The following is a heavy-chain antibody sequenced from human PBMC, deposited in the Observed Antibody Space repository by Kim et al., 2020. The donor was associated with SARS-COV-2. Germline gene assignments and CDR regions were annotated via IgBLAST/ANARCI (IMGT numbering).Heavy chain of an antibody. CDR2: IYYSGST. V-gene: IGHV4-31*03. CDR1: GGSISSGGYY. J-gene: IGHJ4*02. Sequence: SETLSLTCTVSGGSISSGGYYWSWIRQHPGKGLEWIGYIYYSGSTYYNPSLKSRVTISVDTSKNQFSLKLSSVTAADTAVYYCARGQRRISMIVVVVGAFDYWGQGTLVTVSS. D-gene: IGHD3-22*01. CDR3: ARGQRRISMIVVVVGAFDY.